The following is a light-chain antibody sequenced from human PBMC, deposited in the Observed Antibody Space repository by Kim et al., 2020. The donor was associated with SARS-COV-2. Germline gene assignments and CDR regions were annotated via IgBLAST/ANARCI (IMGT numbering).Light chain of an antibody. CDR1: QSVNNY. CDR3: QQRHSWPLT. CDR2: AAT. Sequence: LSPGERVTRSCRASQSVNNYLAWYRQKPGQVPRLLIYAATNRATGIPTRFSGGGSGTDFTLTISALEPEDFAVYYCQQRHSWPLTFGGGTKVDIK. J-gene: IGKJ4*01. V-gene: IGKV3-11*01.